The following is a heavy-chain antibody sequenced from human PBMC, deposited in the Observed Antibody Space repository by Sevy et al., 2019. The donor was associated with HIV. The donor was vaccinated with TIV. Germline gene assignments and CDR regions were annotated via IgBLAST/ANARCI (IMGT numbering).Heavy chain of an antibody. V-gene: IGHV5-51*01. D-gene: IGHD2-15*01. CDR3: ARVSGYCSGGSCRSFDY. CDR1: GYSFTSYW. Sequence: GESLRISCKGSGYSFTSYWIGWVRQMPGKGLEWMGIIYPGDSDTRYSPPFQGQVTISADKSISTAYLHWSSLKASDTAMYYCARVSGYCSGGSCRSFDYSGQGTLVTVSS. CDR2: IYPGDSDT. J-gene: IGHJ4*02.